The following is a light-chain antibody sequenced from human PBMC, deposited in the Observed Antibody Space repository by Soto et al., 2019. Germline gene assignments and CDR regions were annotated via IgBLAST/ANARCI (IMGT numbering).Light chain of an antibody. J-gene: IGLJ2*01. CDR3: SSYAGSNNLGL. V-gene: IGLV2-8*01. CDR1: SSDVGTYKY. Sequence: SALTQPPSASGSPGQSVTISCTGTSSDVGTYKYVSWYQQHPGKAPKLLIYEVSNRPSGVPDRFSGSKSGSTASLTVSGLHAEDEADYYCSSYAGSNNLGLFGGGTKLTVL. CDR2: EVS.